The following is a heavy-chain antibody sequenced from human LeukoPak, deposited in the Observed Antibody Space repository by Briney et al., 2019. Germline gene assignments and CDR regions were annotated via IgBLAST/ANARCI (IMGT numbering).Heavy chain of an antibody. CDR3: ARAAGHYDSSGYYYGHNWFDP. V-gene: IGHV1-8*01. CDR2: MNPNSGNT. CDR1: GYTFTSYD. Sequence: ASVKVSCKASGYTFTSYDINWVRQATGQGLEWMGWMNPNSGNTGYAQKFQGRVTMARNTSISTAYMELSSLRSEDTAVYYCARAAGHYDSSGYYYGHNWFDPWGQGTLVTVSS. D-gene: IGHD3-22*01. J-gene: IGHJ5*02.